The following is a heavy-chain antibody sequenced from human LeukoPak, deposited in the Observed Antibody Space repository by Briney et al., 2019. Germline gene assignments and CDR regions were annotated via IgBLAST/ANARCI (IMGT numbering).Heavy chain of an antibody. CDR2: IYYTGST. Sequence: SETLSLTCTVSGGSIDSYYWSWIRQPPGKGLEWIGYIYYTGSTEYHPSLKSRVTISPDTSKNQFSLKLTSVTAADTAVYYCARVYQSAEYYFDYWAQGNLVSVSS. CDR1: GGSIDSYY. D-gene: IGHD2-2*01. J-gene: IGHJ4*02. CDR3: ARVYQSAEYYFDY. V-gene: IGHV4-59*01.